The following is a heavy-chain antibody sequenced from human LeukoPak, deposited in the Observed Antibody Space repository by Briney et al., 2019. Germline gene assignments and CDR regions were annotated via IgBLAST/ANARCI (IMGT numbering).Heavy chain of an antibody. D-gene: IGHD5-24*01. V-gene: IGHV3-48*03. J-gene: IGHJ4*02. CDR1: GFIFSSYD. CDR2: VSSSSSTI. Sequence: GGSLRLSCAASGFIFSSYDMNWVRQAPGKGLEWVSYVSSSSSTIHYADSVKGRFTISRDNAKNSLYLQMSILRAKDTAVYYCARGSRQRRDGLTGIFDNWGQGTLVTVSS. CDR3: ARGSRQRRDGLTGIFDN.